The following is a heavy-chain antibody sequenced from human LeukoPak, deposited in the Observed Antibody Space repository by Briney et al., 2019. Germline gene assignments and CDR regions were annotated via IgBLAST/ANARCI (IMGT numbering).Heavy chain of an antibody. D-gene: IGHD6-13*01. J-gene: IGHJ6*02. V-gene: IGHV7-4-1*02. CDR3: ARAKQQYLRYYYYYGMDV. Sequence: ASVKATCKASGYTFTSYAMNWVRQAPGQGLEWMGWINTNTGNPTYAQGFTGRFVFSLDTSVSTAYLQISSLKAEDTAVYYCARAKQQYLRYYYYYGMDVWGQGTTVPSP. CDR1: GYTFTSYA. CDR2: INTNTGNP.